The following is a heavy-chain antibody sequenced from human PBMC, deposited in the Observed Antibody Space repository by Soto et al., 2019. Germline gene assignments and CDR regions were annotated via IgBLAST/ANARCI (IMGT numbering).Heavy chain of an antibody. CDR1: GFSFSSHG. CDR2: LWAGGNIR. Sequence: QVQLVESGGNVVQPGRSLRLSCAASGFSFSSHGMHWVRQAPGKGLEWVAHLWAGGNIRYYAYSVKGRFTISSDHSKNTLYLQMDSLGAEDTAVYYCARDAQHLAKYGMDVWGQGTTVTGSS. D-gene: IGHD3-3*02. CDR3: ARDAQHLAKYGMDV. V-gene: IGHV3-33*01. J-gene: IGHJ6*02.